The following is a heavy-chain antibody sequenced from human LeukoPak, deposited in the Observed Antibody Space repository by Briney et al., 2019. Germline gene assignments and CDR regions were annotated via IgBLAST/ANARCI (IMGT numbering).Heavy chain of an antibody. CDR1: GCTLSNYA. Sequence: GGSLRLSCAASGCTLSNYAKSWVRQAPGEGLEWVSTISDSGAGTYYADSVKGRFTISRDTSKNTLFLLMNSLRAEDTAVYYCATQNFDYWGQGTLVTVSS. CDR3: ATQNFDY. J-gene: IGHJ4*02. CDR2: ISDSGAGT. V-gene: IGHV3-23*01.